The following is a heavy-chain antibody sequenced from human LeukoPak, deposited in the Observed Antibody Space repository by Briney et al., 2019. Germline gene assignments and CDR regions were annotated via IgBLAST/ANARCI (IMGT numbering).Heavy chain of an antibody. J-gene: IGHJ4*02. V-gene: IGHV1-24*01. CDR1: GYTLTELS. Sequence: ASVKVSCKVSGYTLTELSMHWVRQAPGKGLEWMGGFDPEDGETIYAQKFQGRVTMTEDTSTDTAYMELSSLRSEDTAVYYCARPGCSGGSCYVPFDYWGQGTLVTVSS. CDR3: ARPGCSGGSCYVPFDY. CDR2: FDPEDGET. D-gene: IGHD2-15*01.